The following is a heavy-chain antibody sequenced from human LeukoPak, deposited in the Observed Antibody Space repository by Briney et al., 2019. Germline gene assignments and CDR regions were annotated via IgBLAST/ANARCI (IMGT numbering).Heavy chain of an antibody. Sequence: ASVKVSCKASGYTFSDYYMHWVRQAPGQGLEWMGWINPSSGGTNYAKKFQGRVTMTRDTSISTAYMEPSRLRSDDTAVYYCARVRQDRDYYYYYMDVWGKGTTVTVSS. J-gene: IGHJ6*03. CDR2: INPSSGGT. V-gene: IGHV1-2*02. CDR3: ARVRQDRDYYYYYMDV. CDR1: GYTFSDYY. D-gene: IGHD6-25*01.